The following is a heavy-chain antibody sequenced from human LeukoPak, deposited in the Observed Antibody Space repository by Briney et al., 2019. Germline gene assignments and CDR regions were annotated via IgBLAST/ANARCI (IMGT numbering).Heavy chain of an antibody. J-gene: IGHJ4*02. D-gene: IGHD6-13*01. CDR2: INPSGGST. Sequence: ASVKVSCKASGYTFTSYYMHWVRQAPGQGLERMGIINPSGGSTSYAQKFQGRVTMTRDTSTSTVYMELSSLRSEDTAVYYCARDGVAAAGTFHFDYWGQGTLVTVSS. CDR1: GYTFTSYY. CDR3: ARDGVAAAGTFHFDY. V-gene: IGHV1-46*01.